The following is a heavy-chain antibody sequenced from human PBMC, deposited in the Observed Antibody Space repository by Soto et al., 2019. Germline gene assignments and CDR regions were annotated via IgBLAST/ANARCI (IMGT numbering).Heavy chain of an antibody. D-gene: IGHD6-19*01. CDR2: IYWNDNN. CDR3: AHGSGWLSDY. Sequence: QITLKESGPTLVKPTQTLTLTCTFSGFSLSSPAVGVNWIRQPPGKALEWLALIYWNDNNQYSPSRRSRLTINKDTSKDHVVFTMTNVDPADTASYYCAHGSGWLSDYWGQGTLVTVSS. J-gene: IGHJ4*02. V-gene: IGHV2-5*01. CDR1: GFSLSSPAVG.